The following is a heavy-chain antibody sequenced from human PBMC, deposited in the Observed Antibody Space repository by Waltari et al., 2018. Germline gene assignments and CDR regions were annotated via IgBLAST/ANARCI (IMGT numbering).Heavy chain of an antibody. J-gene: IGHJ5*02. CDR1: GYTLTELS. V-gene: IGHV1-24*01. D-gene: IGHD3-9*01. Sequence: QVQLVQSGAEVKKPGASVKVSCKVSGYTLTELSMHWVRQAPGKGLEWMGGFSPEKAETIYAHKFQGRVTMTEDTSTDTAYMERSSLRSADTAVYYCATDFERYFAHPWGQGTLVTGSS. CDR3: ATDFERYFAHP. CDR2: FSPEKAET.